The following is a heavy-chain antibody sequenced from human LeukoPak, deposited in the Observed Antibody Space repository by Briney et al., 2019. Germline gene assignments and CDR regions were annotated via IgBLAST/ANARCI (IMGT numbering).Heavy chain of an antibody. CDR3: ARGGRGPRYSSSWYLGY. V-gene: IGHV1-2*02. Sequence: GASKEVSCKASGYTFTGYYIHWVRQAPGKGLEWMGWINPNSGGTNYAQKFQGRVTMTRDTSISTAYMKLSRLRSDDTAVYYCARGGRGPRYSSSWYLGYWGQGTLVTVSS. D-gene: IGHD6-13*01. J-gene: IGHJ4*02. CDR2: INPNSGGT. CDR1: GYTFTGYY.